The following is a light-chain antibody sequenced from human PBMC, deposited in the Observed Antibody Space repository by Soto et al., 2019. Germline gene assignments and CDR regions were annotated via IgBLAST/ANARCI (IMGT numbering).Light chain of an antibody. CDR3: QQQGRSWIT. CDR1: RSVSSY. V-gene: IGKV3-20*01. J-gene: IGKJ5*01. Sequence: VMTQSPASLSLSPGESATLSCRATRSVSSYLAWYQQKPGQAPRLFIYGASTRATGIPDRFSGSESGTDFTLTISRLEPEDFAVYYCQQQGRSWITFGQGTRLEIK. CDR2: GAS.